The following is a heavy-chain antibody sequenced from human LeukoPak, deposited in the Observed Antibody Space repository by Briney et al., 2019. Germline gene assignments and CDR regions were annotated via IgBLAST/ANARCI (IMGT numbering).Heavy chain of an antibody. CDR1: GFIFSSYA. J-gene: IGHJ4*02. V-gene: IGHV3-30-3*01. Sequence: PGGSLRLSCAASGFIFSSYAMHWVRQAPGKGLEWVAVISYDGSNKYYADSVKGRFTTSRDNSKNTLYLQMNNLRAEDTAVYYCAREVPVGATKAFDYWGQGTLVTVSS. D-gene: IGHD1-26*01. CDR2: ISYDGSNK. CDR3: AREVPVGATKAFDY.